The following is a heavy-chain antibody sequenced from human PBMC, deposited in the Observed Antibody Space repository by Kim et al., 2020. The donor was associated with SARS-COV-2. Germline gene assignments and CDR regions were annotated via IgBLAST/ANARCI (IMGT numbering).Heavy chain of an antibody. CDR2: ISSSSSTI. Sequence: GGSLRLSCAASGFTFSSYSMNWVRQAPGKGLEWVSYISSSSSTIYYADSVKGRFTISRDNAKNSLYLQMNSLRDEDTAVYYCARDLNSVNPRYGMDVWGQGTTVTVSS. CDR1: GFTFSSYS. CDR3: ARDLNSVNPRYGMDV. J-gene: IGHJ6*02. V-gene: IGHV3-48*02.